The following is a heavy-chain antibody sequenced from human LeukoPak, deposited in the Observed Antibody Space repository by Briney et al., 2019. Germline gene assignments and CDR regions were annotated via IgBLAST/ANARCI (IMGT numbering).Heavy chain of an antibody. V-gene: IGHV4-4*02. Sequence: SETLSLTCSVSAGSISGTDWWSWVRQSPGKGLEWIGGIYHSGTTNYNPSLRRRVTISVDTSKNQFSLKLSSVTAADTAVYYCARDLGGGSGSYYNRRDYWGQGTLVTVSS. J-gene: IGHJ4*02. CDR1: AGSISGTDW. CDR2: IYHSGTT. CDR3: ARDLGGGSGSYYNRRDY. D-gene: IGHD3-10*01.